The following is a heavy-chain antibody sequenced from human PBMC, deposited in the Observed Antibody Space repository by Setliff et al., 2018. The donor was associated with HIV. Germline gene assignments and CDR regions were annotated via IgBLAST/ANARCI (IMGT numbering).Heavy chain of an antibody. J-gene: IGHJ4*02. CDR1: GWSFSAYY. D-gene: IGHD3-10*01. CDR2: IKHSGNN. V-gene: IGHV4-34*01. CDR3: SGGLGRGSGAYYSPPGF. Sequence: SETLSLTCAVYGWSFSAYYWMWIRQSPGEGLEWIGEIKHSGNNNYNASPKRRVSMTSDTTKNQFSLNQTSVTAADTAVYFCSGGLGRGSGAYYSPPGFWGPGTLVTVSS.